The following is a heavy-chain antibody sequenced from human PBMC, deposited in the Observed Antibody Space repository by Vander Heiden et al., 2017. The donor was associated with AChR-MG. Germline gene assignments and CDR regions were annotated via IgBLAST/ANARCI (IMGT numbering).Heavy chain of an antibody. CDR3: ANQGALPSDGY. J-gene: IGHJ4*02. Sequence: VQPGGSLRLPCAASGFRFSSYAMNWVRQAPGKGLEWVSSIGDSGDSTYYADSVKGRFTISRDNSKNTLFLQMNSLRVEDTAVYYCANQGALPSDGYWCQGTLVTVSS. D-gene: IGHD2-15*01. V-gene: IGHV3-23*01. CDR1: GFRFSSYA. CDR2: IGDSGDST.